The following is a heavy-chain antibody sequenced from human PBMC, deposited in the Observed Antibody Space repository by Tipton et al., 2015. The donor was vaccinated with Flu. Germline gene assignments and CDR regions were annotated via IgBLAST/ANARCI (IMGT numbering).Heavy chain of an antibody. CDR1: GGSISSSSHY. Sequence: TLSLTCSVSGGSISSSSHYWSWIRQPAGKGLEWIGRIYISGRTEYNPSLKSRASITVDSAKNQFSLKLNTVPAADTAVYYCARDLGAFNWVATRGRGTLVTGSS. CDR3: ARDLGAFNWVAT. D-gene: IGHD3-16*01. CDR2: IYISGRT. V-gene: IGHV4-61*02. J-gene: IGHJ5*01.